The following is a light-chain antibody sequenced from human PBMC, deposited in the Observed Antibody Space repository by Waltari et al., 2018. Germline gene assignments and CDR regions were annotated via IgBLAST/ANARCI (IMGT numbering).Light chain of an antibody. Sequence: TVMKQSPTTLSLSPGDRAPLSCRASQSVSTNLAWYQQKPGQAPRLLIYGASIRATGVPARFSGRGAGTEFTLTISSLQSEDFAVYYCQQYNNWPPYLFGQGSQLEI. CDR1: QSVSTN. CDR2: GAS. CDR3: QQYNNWPPYL. V-gene: IGKV3D-15*01. J-gene: IGKJ2*01.